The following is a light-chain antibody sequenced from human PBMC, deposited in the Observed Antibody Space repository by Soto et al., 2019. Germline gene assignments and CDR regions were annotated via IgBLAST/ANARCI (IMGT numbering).Light chain of an antibody. Sequence: EIVLTQSPDTLSLSPGERATLSCRASQSISSSLGWYQQKPGQLPRLLIYEASNRATGIPARFSGSGSGTDFTLTISSLEPEDFAVYYCQQRRDWPLTFGGGTKVEIK. V-gene: IGKV3-11*01. CDR3: QQRRDWPLT. CDR1: QSISSS. CDR2: EAS. J-gene: IGKJ4*01.